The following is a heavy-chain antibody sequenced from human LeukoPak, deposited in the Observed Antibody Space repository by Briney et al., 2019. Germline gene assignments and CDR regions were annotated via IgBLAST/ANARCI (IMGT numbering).Heavy chain of an antibody. Sequence: GGSLRLSCAASGFTFSTYSMNWVRQAPGKGLEWVSSISSSSTYIYYADSVKGRFTISRDNPKSTLYLQMNSLRPEDTAAYYCAKLACSSASCSDLDYWGQGTLVTVSS. V-gene: IGHV3-21*01. D-gene: IGHD2-2*01. CDR3: AKLACSSASCSDLDY. CDR2: ISSSSTYI. J-gene: IGHJ4*02. CDR1: GFTFSTYS.